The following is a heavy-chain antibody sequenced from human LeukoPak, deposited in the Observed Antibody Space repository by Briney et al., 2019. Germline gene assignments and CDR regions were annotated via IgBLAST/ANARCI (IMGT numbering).Heavy chain of an antibody. J-gene: IGHJ4*02. CDR2: IIPIFGTA. V-gene: IGHV1-69*06. CDR3: ARSLNGGSEG. CDR1: GGTFSSYA. D-gene: IGHD1-26*01. Sequence: GASVRVSCKASGGTFSSYAISWVRQAPGQGLEWMGGIIPIFGTANYAQKFQGRVTITADKSTSTAYMELSSLRSEDTDVYYCARSLNGGSEGWGQGTLVTVSS.